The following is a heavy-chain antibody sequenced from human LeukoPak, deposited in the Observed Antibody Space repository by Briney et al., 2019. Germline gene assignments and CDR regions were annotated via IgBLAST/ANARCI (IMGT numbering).Heavy chain of an antibody. Sequence: GESLKISCKGSGYSFTNYWISWVRQMPGTGPEWMGRIDPSDSYASYSPSFQGHVTISADRPISTVYLQWSSLKASDTAVYYCARQVDCSTTSCYPPEFDFWGQGTLVTVSS. CDR1: GYSFTNYW. CDR2: IDPSDSYA. D-gene: IGHD2-2*01. J-gene: IGHJ4*02. CDR3: ARQVDCSTTSCYPPEFDF. V-gene: IGHV5-10-1*01.